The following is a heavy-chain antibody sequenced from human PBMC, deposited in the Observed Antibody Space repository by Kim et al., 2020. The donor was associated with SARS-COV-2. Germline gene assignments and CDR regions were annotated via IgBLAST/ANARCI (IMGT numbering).Heavy chain of an antibody. J-gene: IGHJ5*02. D-gene: IGHD6-19*01. CDR3: AKGYSSGWSSPNWFDP. Sequence: VKGRFTISRDNAKNTLNLQMNSLRAEDTAVYYCAKGYSSGWSSPNWFDPWGQGTLVTVSS. V-gene: IGHV3-30*02.